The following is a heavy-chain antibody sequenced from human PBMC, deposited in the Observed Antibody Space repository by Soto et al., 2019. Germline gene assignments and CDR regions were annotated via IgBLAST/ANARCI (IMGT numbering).Heavy chain of an antibody. CDR2: MYYTGST. D-gene: IGHD3-3*01. CDR1: GGSIGSGDYY. Sequence: PSESLSLACTVYGGSIGSGDYYWGWNRQPPGKGLEWIGYMYYTGSTYFTTSLKSPVTISVDASKNQFSQKLSAVTAADTAVYYRARAYDCCSGYYGGLGYWGQGTLV. J-gene: IGHJ4*02. CDR3: ARAYDCCSGYYGGLGY. V-gene: IGHV4-30-4*01.